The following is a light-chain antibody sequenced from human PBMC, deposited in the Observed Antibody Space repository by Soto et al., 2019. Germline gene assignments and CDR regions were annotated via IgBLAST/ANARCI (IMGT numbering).Light chain of an antibody. CDR1: SSNIGPTYD. J-gene: IGLJ3*02. CDR3: QSYDSSLSGWV. CDR2: GDN. V-gene: IGLV1-40*01. Sequence: QSALTQPPSVSGAPGQRVTISCTGSSSNIGPTYDVHWYQQLPGTAPKLLIYGDNNRPSGVPDRFSGSKSGTSASLAITGLQAEDEADYYCQSYDSSLSGWVFGGGTKVTVL.